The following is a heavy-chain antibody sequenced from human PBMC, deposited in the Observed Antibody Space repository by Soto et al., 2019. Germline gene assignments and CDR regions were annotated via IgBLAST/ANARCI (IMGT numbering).Heavy chain of an antibody. CDR1: GFTFSSYS. J-gene: IGHJ6*02. CDR3: ARDLRYCSNGVCHYYYYGMDV. Sequence: GGSLRLSCAASGFTFSSYSMNWVRQAPGKGLEWVSYISSSSSTIYYADSVKGRFTISRDNAKNSLYLQMNSLRDEDTAVYYCARDLRYCSNGVCHYYYYGMDVWGQGTTVTVSS. CDR2: ISSSSSTI. V-gene: IGHV3-48*02. D-gene: IGHD2-8*01.